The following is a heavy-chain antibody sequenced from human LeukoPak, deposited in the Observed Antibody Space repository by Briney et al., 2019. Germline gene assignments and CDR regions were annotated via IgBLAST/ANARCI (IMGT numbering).Heavy chain of an antibody. D-gene: IGHD2/OR15-2a*01. Sequence: QPGGSLRLSCSMSGFTLSHYAMSWVRQAPGKGLEWVSTIGGGGGSTDYTDSVKGRFTISRDDSKNTLYLQMNSLRAEDTAVYYCAKDLLALRRTSNFDYWGQGTLVTVSS. CDR1: GFTLSHYA. V-gene: IGHV3-23*01. CDR2: IGGGGGST. J-gene: IGHJ4*02. CDR3: AKDLLALRRTSNFDY.